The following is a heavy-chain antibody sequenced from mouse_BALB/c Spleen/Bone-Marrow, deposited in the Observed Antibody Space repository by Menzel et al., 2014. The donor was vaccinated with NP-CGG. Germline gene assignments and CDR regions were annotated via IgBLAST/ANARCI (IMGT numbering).Heavy chain of an antibody. D-gene: IGHD2-4*01. J-gene: IGHJ1*01. CDR3: TRGRRDYGWYFDV. CDR1: GFTFSGYA. CDR2: ISKGGST. Sequence: EVQRVESGGDLVKPGGSLKLSCAASGFTFSGYAMSWVRQTPEKRLEWVASISKGGSTYYPGKVKGRFTISRDNARNILYLQMTSLRAEDTAMYYCTRGRRDYGWYFDVWGAGTTVTVSS. V-gene: IGHV5-6-5*01.